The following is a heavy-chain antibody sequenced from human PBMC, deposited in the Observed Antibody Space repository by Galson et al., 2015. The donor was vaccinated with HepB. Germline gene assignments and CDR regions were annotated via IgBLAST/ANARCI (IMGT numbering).Heavy chain of an antibody. J-gene: IGHJ4*02. Sequence: LSLTCAVHGGSFTAYYWTWIRQTPGRGLEWIGDINHNGNTNYKTSPKSRITISVDMSKNQCSLKVGSATAADTAIYYCAFSLVLGARWEADYWGPGTLVAVSS. D-gene: IGHD1-26*01. V-gene: IGHV4-34*01. CDR1: GGSFTAYY. CDR2: INHNGNT. CDR3: AFSLVLGARWEADY.